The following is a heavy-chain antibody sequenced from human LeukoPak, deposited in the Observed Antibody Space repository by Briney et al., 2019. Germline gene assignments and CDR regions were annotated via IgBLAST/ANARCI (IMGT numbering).Heavy chain of an antibody. V-gene: IGHV1-2*02. CDR1: GYTFTGYY. CDR3: ARDVRRIMVRGVIGGGYFDY. CDR2: INPNSGGT. D-gene: IGHD3-10*01. J-gene: IGHJ4*02. Sequence: ASVKVSCKASGYTFTGYYMHWVRQAPGQGLEWMGWINPNSGGTNYAQKFQGRVTMTRDTSISTAYMELSRLRSDDTAEYYCARDVRRIMVRGVIGGGYFDYWGQGTLVTVPS.